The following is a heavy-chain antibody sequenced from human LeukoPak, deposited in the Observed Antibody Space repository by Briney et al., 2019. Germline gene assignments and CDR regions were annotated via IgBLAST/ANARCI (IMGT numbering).Heavy chain of an antibody. CDR1: GFTFSSYA. CDR3: ATEGKTRTWNYYQAKPVY. J-gene: IGHJ4*02. Sequence: SGGSLRLSCAASGFTFSSYAMSWVRQAPGKGLEWVSAISGSGGSTYYADSVKGRFTFSRDNSKNTLYLQMNSLRAEDTAVYYCATEGKTRTWNYYQAKPVYWGQGTLVTVSS. CDR2: ISGSGGST. V-gene: IGHV3-23*01. D-gene: IGHD1-7*01.